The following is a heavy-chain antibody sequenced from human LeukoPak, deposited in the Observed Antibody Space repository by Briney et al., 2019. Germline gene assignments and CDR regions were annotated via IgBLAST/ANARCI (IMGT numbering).Heavy chain of an antibody. Sequence: PSETLSLTCTVSGDSINSGGHYWSWIRQPPGKGLEWIGYIYYSGAAYYSSSLKSRVTISVEGSKNQFSLKLTSVTAADTAVYYCARDSSESGIAFDYWGRGTLVAVSS. CDR2: IYYSGAA. D-gene: IGHD6-13*01. V-gene: IGHV4-30-2*01. CDR3: ARDSSESGIAFDY. CDR1: GDSINSGGHY. J-gene: IGHJ4*02.